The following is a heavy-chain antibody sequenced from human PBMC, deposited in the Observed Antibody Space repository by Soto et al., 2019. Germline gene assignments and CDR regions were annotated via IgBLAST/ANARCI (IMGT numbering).Heavy chain of an antibody. Sequence: QVQLVQSGAEVKKPGSSVKVSCKASGGTFSSYAISWVRQAPGQGLEWMGGIIPIFGTANYAQKFQGRVTIXAXESTSTAYMELSSLRSEDTAVYYCARRNVDYYGMDVWGQGTTVTVSS. D-gene: IGHD1-1*01. CDR3: ARRNVDYYGMDV. CDR2: IIPIFGTA. J-gene: IGHJ6*02. V-gene: IGHV1-69*12. CDR1: GGTFSSYA.